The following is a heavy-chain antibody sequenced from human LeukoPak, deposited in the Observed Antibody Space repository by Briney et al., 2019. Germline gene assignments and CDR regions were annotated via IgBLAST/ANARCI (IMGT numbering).Heavy chain of an antibody. Sequence: GGSLRLSCAASGFTFSSYDMNWVRQAPGKGLGWVSYISSSGSSIYYADSVKGRFTISRDNAKNSLCLQMNSLRVEDTAVYYCARPPSITNPYYGLDVWGQGTTVTVSS. V-gene: IGHV3-48*03. CDR1: GFTFSSYD. J-gene: IGHJ6*02. CDR2: ISSSGSSI. CDR3: ARPPSITNPYYGLDV. D-gene: IGHD3-3*01.